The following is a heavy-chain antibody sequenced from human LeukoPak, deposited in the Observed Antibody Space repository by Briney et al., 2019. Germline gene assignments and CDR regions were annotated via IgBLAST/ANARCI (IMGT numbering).Heavy chain of an antibody. CDR1: GFTFSDYI. D-gene: IGHD5-12*01. V-gene: IGHV3-48*04. CDR3: ARDPPHSGYALDR. J-gene: IGHJ5*02. Sequence: GGSLRLSCAASGFTFSDYIINWVRQAPGKGLEWISYISSSGGTIYYADSVKGRFTISRVNTDNSLILQMSSLRAEDTAVYYCARDPPHSGYALDRWGQGTLVTVSS. CDR2: ISSSGGTI.